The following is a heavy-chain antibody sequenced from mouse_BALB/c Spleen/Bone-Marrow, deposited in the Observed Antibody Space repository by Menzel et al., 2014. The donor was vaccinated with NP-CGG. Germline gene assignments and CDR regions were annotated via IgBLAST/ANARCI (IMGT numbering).Heavy chain of an antibody. CDR2: IRNKANGYTT. J-gene: IGHJ1*01. CDR3: ARDENVGIYWYFDV. CDR1: WFTFTDYY. V-gene: IGHV7-3*02. Sequence: DVMLVESGGGLVQPGGSLRLSCAASWFTFTDYYMSWVRQPPGKALEWLGFIRNKANGYTTYYSASVKGRFTISRDNSQSILYLQMNTLRAEDSATYYCARDENVGIYWYFDVWGAGTTVTVSS.